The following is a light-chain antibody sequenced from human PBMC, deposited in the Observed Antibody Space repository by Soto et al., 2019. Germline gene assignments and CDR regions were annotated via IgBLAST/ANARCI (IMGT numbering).Light chain of an antibody. CDR1: QTISTY. Sequence: DIQMTQSPSSLSASVGDRVTITCRASQTISTYLNWYQQRPGKAPNLLIYASSSLQSGVPPRFSGGGSGTDFTLTISILQPEDFATYYCQQTYSIPITFGQGTRLEIK. V-gene: IGKV1-39*01. CDR2: ASS. J-gene: IGKJ5*01. CDR3: QQTYSIPIT.